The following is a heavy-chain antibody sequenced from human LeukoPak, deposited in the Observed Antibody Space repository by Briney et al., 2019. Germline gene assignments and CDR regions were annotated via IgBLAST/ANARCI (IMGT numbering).Heavy chain of an antibody. CDR1: GFTFSSYA. CDR3: FCDFWSGGNDY. CDR2: ISGSGGST. V-gene: IGHV3-23*01. D-gene: IGHD3-3*01. Sequence: GGSLRLSCAASGFTFSSYAMSWVRQAPGKGLEWVLAISGSGGSTYYADSVKGRFTISRDNSKNTLYLQMNSLRAEDTAVYYCFCDFWSGGNDYWGQGTLVTVSS. J-gene: IGHJ4*02.